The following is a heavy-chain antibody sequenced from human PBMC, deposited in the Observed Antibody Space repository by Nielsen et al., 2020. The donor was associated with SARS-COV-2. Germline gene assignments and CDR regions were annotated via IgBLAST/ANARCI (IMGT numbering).Heavy chain of an antibody. CDR2: ISSSSSYI. CDR3: ARDGVVTVTPFDY. V-gene: IGHV3-21*01. D-gene: IGHD2-21*02. J-gene: IGHJ4*02. Sequence: GESLNTSCAASGFTFSSYSMNWVRQAPGKGLEWVSSISSSSSYIYYADSVKGRFTISRDNAKTSLYLQMNSLRAEDTAVYYCARDGVVTVTPFDYWGQGTLVTVSS. CDR1: GFTFSSYS.